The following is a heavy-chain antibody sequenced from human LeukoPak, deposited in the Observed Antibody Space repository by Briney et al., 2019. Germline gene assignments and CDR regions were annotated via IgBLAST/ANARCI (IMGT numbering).Heavy chain of an antibody. Sequence: GGSLRLSCAASGFTFSSYSMNWVRQAPGKGLEWVSSISSSSSYIYYADSVKGRFTISRDNAKNSLYLQMNSLRAEDTAVYYCARERGGSYYVDWDYWGQGTLVTVSS. CDR3: ARERGGSYYVDWDY. CDR2: ISSSSSYI. D-gene: IGHD1-26*01. V-gene: IGHV3-21*01. J-gene: IGHJ4*02. CDR1: GFTFSSYS.